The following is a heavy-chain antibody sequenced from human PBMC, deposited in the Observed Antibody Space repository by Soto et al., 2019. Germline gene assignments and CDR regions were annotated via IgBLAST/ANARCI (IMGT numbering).Heavy chain of an antibody. CDR1: GYTFTNYG. Sequence: QVQLVQSGAEVKKPGASVKVSCKASGYTFTNYGISWVRQAPGQGLEWMGWISANNGNTNYEQKLQGRVTMTTDTSTSTASMELRSLRSDDPAVYYCARDRGSYALDYWGQGTLVTVSS. D-gene: IGHD1-26*01. J-gene: IGHJ4*02. V-gene: IGHV1-18*01. CDR3: ARDRGSYALDY. CDR2: ISANNGNT.